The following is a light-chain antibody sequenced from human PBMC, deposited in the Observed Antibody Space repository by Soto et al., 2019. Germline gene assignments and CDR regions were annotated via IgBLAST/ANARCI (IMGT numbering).Light chain of an antibody. Sequence: EIVLTQSPVTLSLSPGEKASLSCSASQTVSSSFLAWYQQKPGQAPRLLIYGASSRATGIPDRFSGSESGTDFTLTISRLEPEDFAVYYCQQYGSSPPINFGQGTRLEIK. CDR1: QTVSSSF. CDR2: GAS. CDR3: QQYGSSPPIN. J-gene: IGKJ5*01. V-gene: IGKV3-20*01.